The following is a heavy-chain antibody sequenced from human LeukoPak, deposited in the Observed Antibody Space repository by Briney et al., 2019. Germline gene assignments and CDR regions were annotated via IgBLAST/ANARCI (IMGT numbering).Heavy chain of an antibody. D-gene: IGHD3-22*01. CDR1: GGSITSYY. CDR3: ARRAYSSGYYYFDY. J-gene: IGHJ4*02. Sequence: SETLSLTXTVSGGSITSYYWSWIRQPPGKGLEWIGYIYYSGSTNYNPSLKSRVTISVDTSKNQFSLKLSSVTAADTAVYYCARRAYSSGYYYFDYWGQGALVTVSS. V-gene: IGHV4-59*01. CDR2: IYYSGST.